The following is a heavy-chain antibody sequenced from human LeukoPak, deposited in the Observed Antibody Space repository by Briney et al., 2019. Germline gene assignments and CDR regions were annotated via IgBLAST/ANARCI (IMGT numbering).Heavy chain of an antibody. CDR2: ISAYNGNT. V-gene: IGHV1-18*01. D-gene: IGHD3-10*01. Sequence: ASVKVSCKASGYTFTSYGISWVRQAPGQGLEWMGWISAYNGNTNYAQKLQGRVTMTTDTITSTAYMELRSLRSDDTAVYYCARDATLLWFGETLGGNFDYWGQGTLVTVSS. CDR1: GYTFTSYG. CDR3: ARDATLLWFGETLGGNFDY. J-gene: IGHJ4*02.